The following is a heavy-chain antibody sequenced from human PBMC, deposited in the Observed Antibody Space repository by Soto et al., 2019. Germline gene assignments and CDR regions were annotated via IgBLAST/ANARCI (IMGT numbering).Heavy chain of an antibody. D-gene: IGHD5-12*01. Sequence: HVQLVQSGAEVKKPGASLKVSCKASGYTFISYGVSWVRQAPGQGLEWLGWISPYNGNTNYAQKFRGRITMTTDTTTSTVYMELRSLTTDDTAVYYCARAQTKWLTDAFDIWGQGTMVVVSS. CDR1: GYTFISYG. V-gene: IGHV1-18*01. CDR3: ARAQTKWLTDAFDI. CDR2: ISPYNGNT. J-gene: IGHJ3*02.